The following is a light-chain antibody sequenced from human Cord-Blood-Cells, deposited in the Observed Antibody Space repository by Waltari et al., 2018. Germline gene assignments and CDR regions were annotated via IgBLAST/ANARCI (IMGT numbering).Light chain of an antibody. CDR2: EGS. J-gene: IGLJ2*01. CDR1: SSDVGRYNL. Sequence: QSALTQPASVSGSPGQSITISCTGTSSDVGRYNLVSWYQQHPGKAPKLRIYEGSKPPSGGSQRFSGSQSGNTASLTITGLQAEDEAVYYCCSYAGSSTFVACGGGTKLTVL. V-gene: IGLV2-23*03. CDR3: CSYAGSSTFVA.